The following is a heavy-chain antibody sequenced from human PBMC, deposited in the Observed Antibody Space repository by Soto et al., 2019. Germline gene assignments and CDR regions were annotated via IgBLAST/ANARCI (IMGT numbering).Heavy chain of an antibody. V-gene: IGHV3-74*01. J-gene: IGHJ6*02. Sequence: PGGALRLSCAASGFTFSNYWMHWVRQAPGKGLVWVSRVNNDGRGTRYADSVKGRFTISRDNAKNTVYLEMNSLRAEDTALVFCTRGGYMHVLESWGQGSTVTVSS. D-gene: IGHD3-10*02. CDR3: TRGGYMHVLES. CDR1: GFTFSNYW. CDR2: VNNDGRGT.